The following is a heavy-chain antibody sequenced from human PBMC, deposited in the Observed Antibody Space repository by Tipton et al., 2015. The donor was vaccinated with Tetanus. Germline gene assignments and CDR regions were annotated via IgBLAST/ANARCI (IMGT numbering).Heavy chain of an antibody. CDR1: GGSISSYY. CDR3: AGVTAHRTELYFEH. D-gene: IGHD2-8*02. J-gene: IGHJ1*01. V-gene: IGHV4-59*03. CDR2: IFYSGDT. Sequence: TLSLTCTVSGGSISSYYWNWVRQSPGGTLEWIGNIFYSGDTTYNRSLQSRARIFLDTAEKQFSLRLSSVTAADTAVYYCAGVTAHRTELYFEHWGQGTQVTVSS.